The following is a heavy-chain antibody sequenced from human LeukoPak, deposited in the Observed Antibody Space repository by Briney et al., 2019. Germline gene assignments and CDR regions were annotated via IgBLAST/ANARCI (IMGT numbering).Heavy chain of an antibody. V-gene: IGHV3-23*01. CDR1: ASTFGSFG. D-gene: IGHD5-18*01. CDR2: ISDTGGST. CDR3: AKGRIQSYMAPEY. Sequence: GSLRLSCAASASTFGSFGMSWVRQAPGKGLEWVSAISDTGGSTFYADSVKGRFTISRDNSKNTLYLQMNSLRAEDTAVYYCAKGRIQSYMAPEYWGQGTLVTVSS. J-gene: IGHJ4*02.